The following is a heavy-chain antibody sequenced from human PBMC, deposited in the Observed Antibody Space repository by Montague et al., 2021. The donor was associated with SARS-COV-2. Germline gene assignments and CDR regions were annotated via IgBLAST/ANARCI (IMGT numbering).Heavy chain of an antibody. CDR1: GGSFSGYC. CDR2: INHGGST. J-gene: IGHJ6*03. Sequence: SETLSLTCAVHGGSFSGYCWNWIRQRPGKGLEWIGEINHGGSTNYNPSLKNRLTISADTSKNQFSLKLTSVAATDTAVYYCARLRDGVVPSPILGIGPYFTYYYMDVWGKGTTVTVS. D-gene: IGHD2-15*01. CDR3: ARLRDGVVPSPILGIGPYFTYYYMDV. V-gene: IGHV4-34*01.